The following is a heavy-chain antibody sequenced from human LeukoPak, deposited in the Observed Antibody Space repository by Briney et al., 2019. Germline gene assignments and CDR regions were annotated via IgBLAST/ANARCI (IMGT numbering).Heavy chain of an antibody. CDR2: IYYSGST. J-gene: IGHJ3*02. Sequence: SETLSLTCTVSSGSISSYYWSWIRQPPGKGLEWIGYIYYSGSTNYNPSLKSRVTISVDTSKNQFSLKLSSVTAADTAVYYCARAAPYDSSGYDAFDIWGQGTMVTVSS. CDR1: SGSISSYY. CDR3: ARAAPYDSSGYDAFDI. D-gene: IGHD3-22*01. V-gene: IGHV4-59*01.